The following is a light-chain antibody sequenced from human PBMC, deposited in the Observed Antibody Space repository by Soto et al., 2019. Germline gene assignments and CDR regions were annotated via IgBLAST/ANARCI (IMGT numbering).Light chain of an antibody. V-gene: IGKV3-11*01. J-gene: IGKJ4*01. CDR3: QQGSNWPPGLT. Sequence: EIVLTQSPATLSLSPGERATLSCRARQSVSTYLAWYQQKPGQAPRLLIYDASNRATGIPARFSGSGSGTDFTLTISSLEPEDCAVYYCQQGSNWPPGLTFGGGTKVEIK. CDR2: DAS. CDR1: QSVSTY.